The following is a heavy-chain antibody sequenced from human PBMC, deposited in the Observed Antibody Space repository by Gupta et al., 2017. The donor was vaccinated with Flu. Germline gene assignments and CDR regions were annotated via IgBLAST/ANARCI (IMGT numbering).Heavy chain of an antibody. J-gene: IGHJ4*02. D-gene: IGHD3-10*01. Sequence: QVQLVQSGVEVKKPGSSVKVSCKASGGTVSSYAISWVRQAPGQGLEWMGGIIPLFGTANYAQKFQGRVTITADESTSTAYMELSSLRSEDTAVYYCARVGYGSGGIFDYWGQGTLVTVSS. CDR2: IIPLFGTA. V-gene: IGHV1-69*01. CDR3: ARVGYGSGGIFDY. CDR1: GGTVSSYA.